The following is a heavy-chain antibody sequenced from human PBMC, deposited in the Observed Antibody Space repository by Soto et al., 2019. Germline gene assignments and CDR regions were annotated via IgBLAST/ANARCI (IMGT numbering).Heavy chain of an antibody. J-gene: IGHJ4*02. D-gene: IGHD6-19*01. CDR3: AKGEPGIAVAGTWTFDY. Sequence: GGSLSLSCAASGFTFSSYAMSWVRQAPGKGLEWVSAISGSGGSTYYADSVKGRFTISRDNSKNTLYLQMNSLRAEDTAVYYCAKGEPGIAVAGTWTFDYWGQGTLVTVSS. CDR2: ISGSGGST. V-gene: IGHV3-23*01. CDR1: GFTFSSYA.